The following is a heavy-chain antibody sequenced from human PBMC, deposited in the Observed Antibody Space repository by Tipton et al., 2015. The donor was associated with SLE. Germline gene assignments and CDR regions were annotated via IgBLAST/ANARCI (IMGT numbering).Heavy chain of an antibody. Sequence: SLRLSCAASGFTFSSYWMHWVRQAPGKGLEWVANIKQDGSDKYYVDSVKGRFTISRDNSKNTLYLQMNSLRAEDTAVYYCEIWESSGEYYFDYWGQGTLVTVSS. CDR1: GFTFSSYW. D-gene: IGHD3-16*01. CDR3: EIWESSGEYYFDY. V-gene: IGHV3-7*01. J-gene: IGHJ4*02. CDR2: IKQDGSDK.